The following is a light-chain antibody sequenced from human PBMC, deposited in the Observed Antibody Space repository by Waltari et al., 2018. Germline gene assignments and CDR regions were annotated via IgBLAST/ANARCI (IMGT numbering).Light chain of an antibody. J-gene: IGKJ1*01. CDR2: GAS. V-gene: IGKV3-20*01. CDR1: QTISSNY. CDR3: QQFGTAPPT. Sequence: EIVLTQSPGTLSLSPGDRATLSCRASQTISSNYLAWYQQKPGQAPRLLLYGASSRATGTPDRFTVSGSATDFTLTISRLESEDFAVYFCQQFGTAPPTFGLGTKVEIE.